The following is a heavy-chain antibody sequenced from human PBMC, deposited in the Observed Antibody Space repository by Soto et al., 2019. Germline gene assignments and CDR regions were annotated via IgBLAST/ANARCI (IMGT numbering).Heavy chain of an antibody. CDR2: IGTAGDT. CDR1: GFTFSSYD. J-gene: IGHJ4*02. V-gene: IGHV3-13*01. Sequence: EVQLVESGGGLVQPGGSLRLSCAASGFTFSSYDMHWVRQATGKGLEWVSAIGTAGDTYYPGSVKGRFTISRENAKNSLYPQMNSLRVGDTAVYYCAREGIAVAGVDYWGQGTLVTVSS. CDR3: AREGIAVAGVDY. D-gene: IGHD6-19*01.